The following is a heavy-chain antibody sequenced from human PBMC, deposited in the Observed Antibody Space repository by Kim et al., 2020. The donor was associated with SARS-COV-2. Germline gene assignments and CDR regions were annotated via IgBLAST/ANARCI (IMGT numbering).Heavy chain of an antibody. V-gene: IGHV4-59*01. CDR2: IYYSEST. CDR3: SSDHREWLHDTANWYFDL. J-gene: IGHJ2*01. Sequence: SETLSLTCTVSGGSISSYYWSWILQPPGKGLERIGYIYYSESTNYNPSLKSRVTITVDTYTNKFSLKLSSVTAAATAVSYCSSDHREWLHDTANWYFDLWGRGTLVTVSS. CDR1: GGSISSYY. D-gene: IGHD3-3*01.